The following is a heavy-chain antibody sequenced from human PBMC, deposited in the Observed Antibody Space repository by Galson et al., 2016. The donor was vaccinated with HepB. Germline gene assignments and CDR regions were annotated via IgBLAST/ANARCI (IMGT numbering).Heavy chain of an antibody. D-gene: IGHD4-17*01. CDR3: AKDRLSGHGDYSWGIFDI. CDR1: GRSLSPYA. Sequence: SLRLSCAGSGRSLSPYAMSWGRQAPGKGLERVSGISASGGSKTDADSVRGRFIIFRDNSNNKLFRQMNSLTTEDTAIYFCAKDRLSGHGDYSWGIFDIWGRGTEVTVSS. V-gene: IGHV3-23*01. J-gene: IGHJ3*02. CDR2: ISASGGSK.